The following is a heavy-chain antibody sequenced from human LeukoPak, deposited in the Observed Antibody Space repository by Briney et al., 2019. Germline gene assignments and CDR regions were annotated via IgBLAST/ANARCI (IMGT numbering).Heavy chain of an antibody. V-gene: IGHV3-13*01. CDR2: IGTAGDT. J-gene: IGHJ4*02. CDR1: GFTFSSYD. Sequence: GGSLRLSCAASGFTFSSYDMHWVRQATGKGLEWVSAIGTAGDTYYPGSVKGRFTISRENAKNSLYLQMNSLRAGDTAVDYCARRGIEGFYFDYWGQGTLVTVSS. CDR3: ARRGIEGFYFDY.